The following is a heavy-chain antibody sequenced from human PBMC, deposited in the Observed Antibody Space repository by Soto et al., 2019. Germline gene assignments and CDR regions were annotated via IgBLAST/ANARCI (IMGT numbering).Heavy chain of an antibody. V-gene: IGHV1-18*01. J-gene: IGHJ4*02. CDR2: ISAYNGNT. D-gene: IGHD2-2*01. CDR1: GYTSTSYG. CDR3: ARDGSDIVVVPAAEDFDY. Sequence: ASVKVSCKASGYTSTSYGISWVRQAPGQGLEWMGWISAYNGNTNYAQKLQGRVTMTTDTSTSTAYMELRSLRSDDTAVYYCARDGSDIVVVPAAEDFDYWGQGTLVTVSS.